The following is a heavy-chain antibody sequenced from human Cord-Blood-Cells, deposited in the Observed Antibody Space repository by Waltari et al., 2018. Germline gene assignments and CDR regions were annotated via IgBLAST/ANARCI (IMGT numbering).Heavy chain of an antibody. D-gene: IGHD4-17*01. CDR3: ARGEIYGGNFDY. J-gene: IGHJ4*02. Sequence: QVQLQQWGAGLLKPSETLSLTCAVYGGSFSGYYWSWIRQPPGKGLEWIGEINHSGSTNYSPSLKGRVTISVDTSKNQFSLKLSSVTAADTAVYYCARGEIYGGNFDYWGQGTLVTVSS. CDR1: GGSFSGYY. CDR2: INHSGST. V-gene: IGHV4-34*01.